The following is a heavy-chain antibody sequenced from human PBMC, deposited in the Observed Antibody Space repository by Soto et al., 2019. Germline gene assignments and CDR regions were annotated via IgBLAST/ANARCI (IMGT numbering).Heavy chain of an antibody. Sequence: GSLRLSCAASGFTFSSYEMNWVRQAPGKGLEWVSYISSSGSTIYYADSVKGRFTISRDNAKNSLYLQMNSLRAEDTAVYYCARDRRGAAAGTPYYYYYGMDVWGQGTTVTVSS. D-gene: IGHD6-13*01. CDR2: ISSSGSTI. J-gene: IGHJ6*02. V-gene: IGHV3-48*03. CDR1: GFTFSSYE. CDR3: ARDRRGAAAGTPYYYYYGMDV.